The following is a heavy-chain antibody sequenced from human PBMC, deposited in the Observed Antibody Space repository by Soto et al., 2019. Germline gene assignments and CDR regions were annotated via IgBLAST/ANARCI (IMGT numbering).Heavy chain of an antibody. CDR2: IKAGNGNT. CDR3: ASGKLEQWLVMTN. CDR1: GYTFTSYA. V-gene: IGHV1-3*01. Sequence: QVQLVQSGAEVKKPGASVKVSCKASGYTFTSYAMHWVRQAPGQRREWMGWIKAGNGNTKYSQKFQGRVTITRETSASTAYMELSSLRSEDTAVYCRASGKLEQWLVMTNWGQGPLVTVSS. D-gene: IGHD6-19*01. J-gene: IGHJ4*02.